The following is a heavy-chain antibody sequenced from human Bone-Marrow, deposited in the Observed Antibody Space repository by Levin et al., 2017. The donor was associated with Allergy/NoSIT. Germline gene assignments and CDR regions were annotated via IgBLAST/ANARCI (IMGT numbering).Heavy chain of an antibody. V-gene: IGHV3-30*18. CDR2: LSSDGSYK. J-gene: IGHJ6*02. CDR1: GFTFSTSG. Sequence: GGSLRLSCAASGFTFSTSGMHWVRQAPGKGLEWVAVLSSDGSYKYYADSVKGRFTISKDNSKNTLYLQMNSLRAEDTAVYFCAKEAVEVDYYDNSGYGMDVWGQGTTVTVSS. D-gene: IGHD3-22*01. CDR3: AKEAVEVDYYDNSGYGMDV.